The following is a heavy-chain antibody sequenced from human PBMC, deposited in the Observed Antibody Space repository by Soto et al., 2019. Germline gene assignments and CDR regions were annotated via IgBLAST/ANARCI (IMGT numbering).Heavy chain of an antibody. Sequence: ASVKVSCKASGYTFTSYYMHWVRQAPGQGLEWMGIINPSGGSTSYAQKFQGRVTMTRDTSTSTVYMELSSLRSEDTAIYYCAKDYFRQVVDHWFDSWGQGALVTVSS. V-gene: IGHV1-46*01. CDR3: AKDYFRQVVDHWFDS. J-gene: IGHJ5*01. D-gene: IGHD3-10*01. CDR1: GYTFTSYY. CDR2: INPSGGST.